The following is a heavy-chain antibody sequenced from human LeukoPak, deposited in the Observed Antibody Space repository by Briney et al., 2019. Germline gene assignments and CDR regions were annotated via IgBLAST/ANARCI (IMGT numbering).Heavy chain of an antibody. CDR3: ARDPRGELSLYGP. CDR2: IYDSGST. Sequence: SQTLSLTCTVSVGSISSGDYYWSWIRQPPGKGLEWIGYIYDSGSTYYNPSLKSRVTISVDTSKNQFSLKLSSVTAADTAVYYCARDPRGELSLYGPWGQGTLVTVSS. J-gene: IGHJ5*02. CDR1: VGSISSGDYY. V-gene: IGHV4-30-4*01. D-gene: IGHD3-16*02.